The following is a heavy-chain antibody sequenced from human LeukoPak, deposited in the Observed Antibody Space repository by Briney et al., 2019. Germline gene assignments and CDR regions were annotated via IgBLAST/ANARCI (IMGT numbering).Heavy chain of an antibody. V-gene: IGHV3-20*04. Sequence: GGSLRLSCAASGFTFSSYCMNWVRQAPGRGLEWVSGINWNGGSTGYADSVKGRFTISRDNAKNSLYLQMNSLRAEDTALYYCAELGITMIGGVWGKGTTVTISS. CDR3: AELGITMIGGV. D-gene: IGHD3-10*02. CDR2: INWNGGST. J-gene: IGHJ6*04. CDR1: GFTFSSYC.